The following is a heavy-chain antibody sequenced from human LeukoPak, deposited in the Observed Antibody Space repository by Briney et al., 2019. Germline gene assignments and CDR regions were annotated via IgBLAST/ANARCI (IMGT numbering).Heavy chain of an antibody. CDR1: GDSMRSDF. CDR3: ARVYYSSSYDYWYFDL. D-gene: IGHD6-13*01. J-gene: IGHJ2*01. Sequence: SETLSLTCLVSGDSMRSDFWSWIRQPPGKGLEWIGYVSGSGSTNYNPTVKSRVTISVDTSKNQFSLRLTSVTAADTAVYYCARVYYSSSYDYWYFDLWGRGTLVTVSS. V-gene: IGHV4-59*08. CDR2: VSGSGST.